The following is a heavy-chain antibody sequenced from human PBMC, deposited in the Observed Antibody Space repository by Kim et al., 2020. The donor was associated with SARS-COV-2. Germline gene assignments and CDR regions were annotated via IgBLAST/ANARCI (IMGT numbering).Heavy chain of an antibody. Sequence: ADSVKGRFTSSRDNAKNSLYLQMNSLRAEDTAVYYCARDWGFGELSAFDYWGQGTLVTVSS. V-gene: IGHV3-21*01. CDR3: ARDWGFGELSAFDY. D-gene: IGHD3-10*01. J-gene: IGHJ4*02.